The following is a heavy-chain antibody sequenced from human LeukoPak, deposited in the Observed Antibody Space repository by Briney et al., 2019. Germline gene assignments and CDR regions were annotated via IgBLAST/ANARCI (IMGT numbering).Heavy chain of an antibody. CDR3: ARAHFFDDSSGYYSYAFDI. CDR1: GYTFTSYY. J-gene: IGHJ3*02. CDR2: INPSGGST. D-gene: IGHD3-22*01. V-gene: IGHV1-46*01. Sequence: ASVKVSCKASGYTFTSYYMHWVRQAPGQGLEWMGIINPSGGSTSYAQKFQGRVTMTRDTSISTAYMELSRLRSDDTAVYYCARAHFFDDSSGYYSYAFDIWGQGTMVTVSS.